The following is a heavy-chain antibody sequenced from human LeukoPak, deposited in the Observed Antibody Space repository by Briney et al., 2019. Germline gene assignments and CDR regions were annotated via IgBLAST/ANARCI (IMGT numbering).Heavy chain of an antibody. CDR2: IYSGGST. J-gene: IGHJ3*02. Sequence: GGSLRLSCAASGFTVSSNYMSWVRQAPGRGLEWVSVIYSGGSTYYADSVKGRFTISRDNSKNTLYLQMNSLRAEDTAVYYCARGHHRIAARPYAFDIWGQGTMVTVSS. CDR1: GFTVSSNY. V-gene: IGHV3-53*01. CDR3: ARGHHRIAARPYAFDI. D-gene: IGHD6-6*01.